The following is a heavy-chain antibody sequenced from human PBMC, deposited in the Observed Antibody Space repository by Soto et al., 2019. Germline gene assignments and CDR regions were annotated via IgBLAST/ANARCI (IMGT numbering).Heavy chain of an antibody. J-gene: IGHJ4*02. Sequence: QVQLVQSGAEVKKPGASVKVSCKASGYTFTSYGTSCVRQAPGQGFEWLEWISAYNGNTNYAQKLQGRVTMTTDTSTSTAYMELRSLRSDDTAVYYWARVDRNGYSSGWYRGGNYWGQGTLVTVSS. CDR3: ARVDRNGYSSGWYRGGNY. CDR1: GYTFTSYG. CDR2: ISAYNGNT. V-gene: IGHV1-18*01. D-gene: IGHD6-19*01.